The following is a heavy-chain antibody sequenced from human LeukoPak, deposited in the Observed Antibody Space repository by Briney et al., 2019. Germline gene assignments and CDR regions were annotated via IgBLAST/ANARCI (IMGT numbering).Heavy chain of an antibody. Sequence: SETLSLTCTVSGGSISSNNYYWGWIRQPPGKGLEWIGSIYYSGSTYYNPSLKSRVTISVDTSKNQFSLKLSSVTAADTAVYYCARGDDSSGYYARYFDYWGQGTLVTVSS. D-gene: IGHD3-22*01. V-gene: IGHV4-39*07. CDR3: ARGDDSSGYYARYFDY. J-gene: IGHJ4*02. CDR1: GGSISSNNYY. CDR2: IYYSGST.